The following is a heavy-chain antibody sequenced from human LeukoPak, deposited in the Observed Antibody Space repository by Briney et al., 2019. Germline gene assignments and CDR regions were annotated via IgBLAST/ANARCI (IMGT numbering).Heavy chain of an antibody. D-gene: IGHD5-12*01. V-gene: IGHV3-33*01. Sequence: GRSLRLSCAASGFTFSSYGMHWVRQAPGKGLEWVAVIWYDGSNKYYADSVKGRFTISRDNSKNTLYLQMNSPRAEDTAVYYCARGRGYSGYDAFDIWGQGTMVTVSS. J-gene: IGHJ3*02. CDR3: ARGRGYSGYDAFDI. CDR1: GFTFSSYG. CDR2: IWYDGSNK.